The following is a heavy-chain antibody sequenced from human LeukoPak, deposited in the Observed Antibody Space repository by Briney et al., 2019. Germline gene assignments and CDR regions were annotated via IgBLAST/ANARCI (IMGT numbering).Heavy chain of an antibody. J-gene: IGHJ4*02. D-gene: IGHD3-10*01. CDR1: GFTFSSYW. V-gene: IGHV3-74*01. CDR2: IKSDGSST. Sequence: GGSLRLSCAASGFTFSSYWMHWVRQAPGKGLVWVSLIKSDGSSTTYADSVKGRFTMSRDNSKNTLYLQMDSLTIEDTAVYYCAKDRSGSHSADFWGQGTLVTVSS. CDR3: AKDRSGSHSADF.